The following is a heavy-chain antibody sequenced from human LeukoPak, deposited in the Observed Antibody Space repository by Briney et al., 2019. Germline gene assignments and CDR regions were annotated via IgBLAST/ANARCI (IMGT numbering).Heavy chain of an antibody. D-gene: IGHD1-26*01. CDR3: ARGGSYYYYYGMDV. J-gene: IGHJ6*02. Sequence: GGSLRLSCAASGFTFSSYWMSWVRQAPGKGLEWVANIKQDGSEKYYVDSVKGRFTISRDNAKDSLYLQMNSLRAEGTAVYYCARGGSYYYYYGMDVWGQGTTVTVSS. CDR1: GFTFSSYW. CDR2: IKQDGSEK. V-gene: IGHV3-7*01.